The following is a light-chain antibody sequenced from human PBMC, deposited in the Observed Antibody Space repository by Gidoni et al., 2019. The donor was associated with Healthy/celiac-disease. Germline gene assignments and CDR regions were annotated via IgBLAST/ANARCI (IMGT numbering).Light chain of an antibody. CDR1: SSDVGGYNY. V-gene: IGLV2-14*01. Sequence: QPALPQPASVSGSPGQSITISCTGTSSDVGGYNYVSWYQQHPGKAPKLMIYDVSNRPSGVSNRFSVSKSGNTASLTISGLQAEDEADYCCSSYTSSSTPVFGTGTKVTVL. CDR3: SSYTSSSTPV. CDR2: DVS. J-gene: IGLJ1*01.